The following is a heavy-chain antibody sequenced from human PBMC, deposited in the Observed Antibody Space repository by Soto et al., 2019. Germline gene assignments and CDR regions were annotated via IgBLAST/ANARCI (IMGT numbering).Heavy chain of an antibody. V-gene: IGHV3-53*04. D-gene: IGHD3-3*01. J-gene: IGHJ6*03. CDR2: IYSGGST. Sequence: GGSLRLSCAASGFTVSSNYMSCVRQAPGKGLEWVSVIYSGGSTYYADSVKGRFTISRHNSKNTLYLQMNSLRAEDTAVYYCARGPDYDFWSGYYYYYYMDVWGKGTMVTVSS. CDR3: ARGPDYDFWSGYYYYYYMDV. CDR1: GFTVSSNY.